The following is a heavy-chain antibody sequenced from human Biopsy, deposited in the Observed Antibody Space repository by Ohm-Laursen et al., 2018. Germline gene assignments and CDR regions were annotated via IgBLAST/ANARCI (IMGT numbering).Heavy chain of an antibody. CDR1: GGSIGGSGAY. V-gene: IGHV4-61*08. D-gene: IGHD3-3*01. CDR3: ARLFRLDDYWNDDPPDGFDV. J-gene: IGHJ3*01. Sequence: PSETLSLTCTVSGGSIGGSGAYWSWIRQPPGKGLEWIGYISDTGTTNYNPSLRGRVAMSVDTSKNQFSLQLTFVTAADTAMFFCARLFRLDDYWNDDPPDGFDVWGQGTMVTVSS. CDR2: ISDTGTT.